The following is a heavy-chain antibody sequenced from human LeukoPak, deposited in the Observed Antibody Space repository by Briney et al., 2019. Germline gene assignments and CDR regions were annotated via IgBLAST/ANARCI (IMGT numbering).Heavy chain of an antibody. D-gene: IGHD3-10*01. CDR2: ISCDGSDK. V-gene: IGHV3-30*18. CDR1: GSTFNRFA. Sequence: GGSLRLSCAASGSTFNRFAMHWVRQAPGKGLEWVAVISCDGSDKYYADSVKGRFTISRDNSKNTLYLQMNSLRVEDTAVFYCAQGGSEIYYYYHGMDVWGQGTTVTVSS. J-gene: IGHJ6*02. CDR3: AQGGSEIYYYYHGMDV.